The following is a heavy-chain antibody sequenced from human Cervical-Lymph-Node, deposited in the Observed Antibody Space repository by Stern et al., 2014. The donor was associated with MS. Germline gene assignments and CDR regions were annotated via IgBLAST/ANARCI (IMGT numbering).Heavy chain of an antibody. V-gene: IGHV3-23*04. CDR1: GFTFDTYA. Sequence: QLVQSGGGLVQPGGSLRLSCAASGFTFDTYAMTWVRQAPGRGLEWVSTISGSGFTTYHADSVKGRFTISRDNSKNTLYLQMNSLRAEDTAVYYCAKDHRGRTTFGVAYSFDYWGQGILVTVSS. CDR2: ISGSGFTT. CDR3: AKDHRGRTTFGVAYSFDY. J-gene: IGHJ4*02. D-gene: IGHD3-3*01.